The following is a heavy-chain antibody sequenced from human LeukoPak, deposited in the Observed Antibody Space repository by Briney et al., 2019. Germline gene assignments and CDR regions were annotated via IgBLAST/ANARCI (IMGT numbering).Heavy chain of an antibody. CDR2: LSNTGIAT. V-gene: IGHV3-23*01. J-gene: IGHJ6*02. Sequence: GGSLRLSCAASGFTFSSYAMSWVRQAPGKGLEWVSTLSNTGIATYYADSVKGRFTISRDNYENTLFLQMNYLRAEDTAIYYCAKVPYSDYGSGRPPFMDVWGQGTTVDVSS. CDR1: GFTFSSYA. CDR3: AKVPYSDYGSGRPPFMDV. D-gene: IGHD3-10*01.